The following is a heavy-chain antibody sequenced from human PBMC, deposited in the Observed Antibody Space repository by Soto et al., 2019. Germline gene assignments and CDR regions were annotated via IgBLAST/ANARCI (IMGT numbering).Heavy chain of an antibody. V-gene: IGHV1-2*02. CDR2: INPNSGGT. Sequence: ASVEVSCKASGYTFTGYYMHWVLQAPGQGLEWMGWINPNSGGTNYAQKFQGRVTMTRDTSISTAYMELSRLRSDDTAVYYCARENMPYYYYYGMDVWGQGTTVTVSS. D-gene: IGHD2-2*01. J-gene: IGHJ6*02. CDR3: ARENMPYYYYYGMDV. CDR1: GYTFTGYY.